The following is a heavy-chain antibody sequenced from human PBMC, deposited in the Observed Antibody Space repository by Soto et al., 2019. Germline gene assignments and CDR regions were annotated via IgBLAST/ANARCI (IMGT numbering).Heavy chain of an antibody. CDR1: GFSLTSNDVG. J-gene: IGHJ4*02. Sequence: QITLKESGPTLVKPTQTLTLTCTFSGFSLTSNDVGVGWIRQPPGKALEWLALIYWDDDKRYSPSLKSRLTITKDTAKNQVVLRMTNMDPVDTATYYCAHSRYSRSSFDSWGQGTLVTVSS. V-gene: IGHV2-5*02. CDR3: AHSRYSRSSFDS. D-gene: IGHD6-6*01. CDR2: IYWDDDK.